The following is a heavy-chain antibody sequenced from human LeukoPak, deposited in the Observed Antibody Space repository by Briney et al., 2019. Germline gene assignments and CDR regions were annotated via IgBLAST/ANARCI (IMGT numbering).Heavy chain of an antibody. V-gene: IGHV4-4*09. Sequence: SETLSPTCTVSGGSISSYYWSWIRQPPGKGLEWIGYIYTSGSTNYNPSLKSRVTISVDTSKNQFSLKLSSVTAADTAVYYCASMGSYAIHDYDYWGQGTLVTVSS. CDR2: IYTSGST. CDR3: ASMGSYAIHDYDY. J-gene: IGHJ4*02. D-gene: IGHD2-8*01. CDR1: GGSISSYY.